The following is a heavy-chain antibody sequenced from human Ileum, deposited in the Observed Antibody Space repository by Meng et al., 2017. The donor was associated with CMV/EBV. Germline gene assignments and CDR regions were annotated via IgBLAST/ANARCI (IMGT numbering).Heavy chain of an antibody. V-gene: IGHV1-3*01. D-gene: IGHD4-17*01. CDR2: VNGANGNT. J-gene: IGHJ4*02. CDR3: ARIAYGAHFDY. Sequence: SCKASGYNFTKYAMHWVRQAPGQGPEWMGWVNGANGNTKYSQKFQGRVTFTRDTSASTAYMDLTSLRSEDTALYYCARIAYGAHFDYWGRGTLVTVSS. CDR1: GYNFTKYA.